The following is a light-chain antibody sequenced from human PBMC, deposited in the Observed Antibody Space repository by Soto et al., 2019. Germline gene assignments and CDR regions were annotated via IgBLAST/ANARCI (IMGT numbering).Light chain of an antibody. CDR3: SSYAGIHIV. CDR2: EVS. CDR1: SSEIVGYNY. V-gene: IGLV2-8*01. J-gene: IGLJ1*01. Sequence: QSALTQPPPASGAPGPSVAISLPGTSSEIVGYNYVSWYQQHPGKAPKLMIYEVSKRPSGVPDRFSGSKSGNTASLTVSGLQAEDEADYYCSSYAGIHIVFGTGTKVTVL.